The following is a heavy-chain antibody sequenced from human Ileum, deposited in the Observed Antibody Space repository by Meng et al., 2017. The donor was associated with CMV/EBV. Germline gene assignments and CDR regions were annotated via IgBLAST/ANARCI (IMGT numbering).Heavy chain of an antibody. Sequence: SETLSLTCTVSSYSISSSSYYWGWIRQPPGKGLEWIGNIYFSGSTYYNPSLKSRVTISVDTPENQFSLKLSSVTAADTAVYYCARHVWGKGFDTWGQGTLVTVSS. CDR1: SYSISSSSYY. CDR2: IYFSGST. D-gene: IGHD3-16*01. J-gene: IGHJ5*02. V-gene: IGHV4-39*01. CDR3: ARHVWGKGFDT.